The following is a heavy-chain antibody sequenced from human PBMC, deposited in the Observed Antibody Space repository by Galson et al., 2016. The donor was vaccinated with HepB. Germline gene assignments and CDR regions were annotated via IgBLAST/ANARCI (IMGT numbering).Heavy chain of an antibody. V-gene: IGHV1-69*04. Sequence: SVKVSCKVSGGTFSSNAITWVRQAPGRGLEWMGMIIPILDKTNFAQKVQDRLTIIADKSTLTAYMVLNSLAFEDTAVYYCAREGGLVGTFTYGMDVWGQGTTVTVSS. CDR3: AREGGLVGTFTYGMDV. D-gene: IGHD4-23*01. CDR2: IIPILDKT. J-gene: IGHJ6*02. CDR1: GGTFSSNA.